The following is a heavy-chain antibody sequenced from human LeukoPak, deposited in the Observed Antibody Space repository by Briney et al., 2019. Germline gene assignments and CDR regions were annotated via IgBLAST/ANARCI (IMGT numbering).Heavy chain of an antibody. Sequence: LETLSLTCTVSGGSFSLYSWSWIRQPPGKALGWLGNIFYIGTTTYNLPLTGRVTMSVDTSKNQYSLKLNPTTAADTAVYYCARHGTVAGPLQHWGQGTLVAASS. CDR2: IFYIGTT. V-gene: IGHV4-59*08. CDR1: GGSFSLYS. CDR3: ARHGTVAGPLQH. J-gene: IGHJ1*01. D-gene: IGHD2-8*02.